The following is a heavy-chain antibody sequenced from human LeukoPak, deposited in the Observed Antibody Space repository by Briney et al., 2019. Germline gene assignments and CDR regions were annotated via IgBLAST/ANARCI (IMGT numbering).Heavy chain of an antibody. Sequence: GGSLRLSCAASGFTLRSYSMNWVRQAPGKGLGWVANIKQDGSEKNYVDSVKGRFTISRDNSKNSLYLQMNSLRAEDTALYYCARGGLYWHIWGQGTMVTVSS. J-gene: IGHJ3*02. CDR1: GFTLRSYS. D-gene: IGHD2-15*01. V-gene: IGHV3-7*04. CDR2: IKQDGSEK. CDR3: ARGGLYWHI.